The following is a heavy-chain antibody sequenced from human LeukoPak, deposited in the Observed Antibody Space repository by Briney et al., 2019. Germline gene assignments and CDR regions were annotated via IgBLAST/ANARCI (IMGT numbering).Heavy chain of an antibody. CDR2: ISWNSGSI. J-gene: IGHJ3*02. V-gene: IGHV3-9*03. CDR1: GFTFDDYA. Sequence: PGRSLRLSCAASGFTFDDYAMHWVRQAPGKGLEWVSGISWNSGSIGYADSVKGRFTISRDNAKNSLYLQMNSLRAEDMALYYCAKVPAPYYYDSSGLDAFDIWGQGTMVTVSS. CDR3: AKVPAPYYYDSSGLDAFDI. D-gene: IGHD3-22*01.